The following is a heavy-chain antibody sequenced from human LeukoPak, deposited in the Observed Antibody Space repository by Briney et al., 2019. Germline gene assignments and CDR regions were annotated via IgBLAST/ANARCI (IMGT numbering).Heavy chain of an antibody. CDR3: ATLYDSSGYGAFDI. Sequence: GGSLRLSCAASGFTFSSYEMNWVRQAPGKGLEWVSYISSSGSTIYYADSVKGRFTISRDNAKNSLYLQMNSLRAEDTAVYYCATLYDSSGYGAFDIWGQGTMVTVSS. D-gene: IGHD3-22*01. V-gene: IGHV3-48*03. CDR1: GFTFSSYE. J-gene: IGHJ3*02. CDR2: ISSSGSTI.